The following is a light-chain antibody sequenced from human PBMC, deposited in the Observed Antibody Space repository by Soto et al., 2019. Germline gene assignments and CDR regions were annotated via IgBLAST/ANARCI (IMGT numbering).Light chain of an antibody. CDR3: QQCYSSPPWT. J-gene: IGKJ1*01. CDR1: QSIVTY. CDR2: AAS. Sequence: DIQMTQSPSSLSASVGDRVAITCRASQSIVTYLNWYHQKPGQAPKLLIYAASNLQSGVPSRFSGSGSGTDFTLTISSLQPEDFATYYCQQCYSSPPWTFGQGTKVDI. V-gene: IGKV1-39*01.